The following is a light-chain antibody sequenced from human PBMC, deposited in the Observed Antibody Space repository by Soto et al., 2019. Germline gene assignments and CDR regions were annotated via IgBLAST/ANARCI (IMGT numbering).Light chain of an antibody. Sequence: QSALTQPASVSGSPGQSVSISCNGSTSDVGAYNYVAWYQHKPGKAPRLLIYEVDHRPSGISPRFSGSKSGNTASLTISGLQTDDEADYYCSSYTVINTAVFGGGTKLTVL. V-gene: IGLV2-14*01. CDR2: EVD. CDR1: TSDVGAYNY. CDR3: SSYTVINTAV. J-gene: IGLJ3*02.